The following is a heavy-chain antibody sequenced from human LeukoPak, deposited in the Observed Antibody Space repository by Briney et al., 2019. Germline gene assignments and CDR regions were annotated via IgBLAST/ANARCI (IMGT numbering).Heavy chain of an antibody. J-gene: IGHJ3*02. Sequence: SQTLSLTCTVSGDSISGVSSYWSWIRQPAGKALEWIGRIYSSGNTNYNPSLKSRVTMSVDTSKNQFSLKLSSVTAADTAVYYCARGEYAAFDIWGQGTMVTVSS. D-gene: IGHD2-2*01. CDR2: IYSSGNT. CDR1: GDSISGVSSY. V-gene: IGHV4-61*02. CDR3: ARGEYAAFDI.